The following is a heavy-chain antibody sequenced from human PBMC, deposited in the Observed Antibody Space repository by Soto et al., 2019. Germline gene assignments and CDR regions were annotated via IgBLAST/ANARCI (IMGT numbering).Heavy chain of an antibody. D-gene: IGHD3-22*01. CDR3: AGYYYDSSGYYFDY. CDR1: GGTFSSYA. Sequence: SVKVSCKASGGTFSSYAISWVRQAPGQGLEWMGGIIPISGTANYAQKFQGRVTITADESTSTAYMELSSLRSEDTAVYYCAGYYYDSSGYYFDYWGQGTLVTVSS. V-gene: IGHV1-69*13. CDR2: IIPISGTA. J-gene: IGHJ4*02.